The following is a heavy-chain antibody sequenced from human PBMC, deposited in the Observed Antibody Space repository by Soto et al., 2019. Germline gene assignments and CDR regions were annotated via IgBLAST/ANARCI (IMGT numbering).Heavy chain of an antibody. CDR1: GYTFTSYG. J-gene: IGHJ6*02. D-gene: IGHD2-2*01. Sequence: ASVKVSCKASGYTFTSYGISWVRQAPGQGLEWMGWISAYNGNTNYAQKPQGRVTMTTDTSTSTAYMELRSLRSDDTAVYYCARDVYCISTSCYSDYYYYGMDVWGQGTTVTVSS. CDR3: ARDVYCISTSCYSDYYYYGMDV. V-gene: IGHV1-18*01. CDR2: ISAYNGNT.